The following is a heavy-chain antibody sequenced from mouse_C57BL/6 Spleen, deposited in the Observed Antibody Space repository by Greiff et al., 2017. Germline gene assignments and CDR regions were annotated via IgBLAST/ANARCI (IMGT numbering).Heavy chain of an antibody. CDR3: ARKNSYYGSSAMDY. V-gene: IGHV2-2*01. CDR2: IWSGGST. CDR1: GFSLTSYG. J-gene: IGHJ4*01. Sequence: VQGVESGPGLVQPSQSLSITCTVSGFSLTSYGVHWVRQSPGKGLEWLGVIWSGGSTDYNAAFISRLSISKDNSKSQVFFKMNSLQADDTAIYYCARKNSYYGSSAMDYWGQGTSVTVSS. D-gene: IGHD1-1*01.